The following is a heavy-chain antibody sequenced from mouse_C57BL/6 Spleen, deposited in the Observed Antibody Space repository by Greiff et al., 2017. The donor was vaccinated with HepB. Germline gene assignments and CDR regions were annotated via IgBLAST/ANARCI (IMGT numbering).Heavy chain of an antibody. V-gene: IGHV1-55*01. D-gene: IGHD1-1*01. CDR1: GYTFTSYW. Sequence: QVHVKQPGAELVKPGASVKMSCKASGYTFTSYWITWVKQRPGQGLEWIGDIYPGSGSTNYNEKFKSKATLTVDTSSSTAYMQLSSLTSEDSAVYYCARAGYYYGTRDFDVWGTGTTVTVSS. J-gene: IGHJ1*03. CDR2: IYPGSGST. CDR3: ARAGYYYGTRDFDV.